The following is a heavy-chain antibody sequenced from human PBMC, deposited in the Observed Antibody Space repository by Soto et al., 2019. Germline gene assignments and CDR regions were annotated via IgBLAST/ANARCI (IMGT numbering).Heavy chain of an antibody. V-gene: IGHV5-51*01. CDR1: GYKVSTWHNFTSYW. J-gene: IGHJ3*02. CDR3: ARRCSSGSCYAMRAFDI. CDR2: IYPGDSDT. D-gene: IGHD2-15*01. Sequence: GESLKISCMGSGYKVSTWHNFTSYWIAWVRQMPGEGLEWMGIIYPGDSDTRYSPSFQGQVTISADKSINSVYLQWSSLKASDTAMYYCARRCSSGSCYAMRAFDIWGQGTMVTVSS.